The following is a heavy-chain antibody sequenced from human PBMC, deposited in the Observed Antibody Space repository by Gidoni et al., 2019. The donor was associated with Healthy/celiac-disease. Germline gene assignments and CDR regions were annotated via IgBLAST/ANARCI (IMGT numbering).Heavy chain of an antibody. V-gene: IGHV1-69*01. J-gene: IGHJ4*02. D-gene: IGHD3-10*01. CDR2: IIPIFGTA. CDR3: AREAHGNGDYYFDY. Sequence: IIPIFGTANYAQKFQGRVTVTADGSTSTAYMELSSLRSEDTAVYCCAREAHGNGDYYFDYWGQGTLVTVSS.